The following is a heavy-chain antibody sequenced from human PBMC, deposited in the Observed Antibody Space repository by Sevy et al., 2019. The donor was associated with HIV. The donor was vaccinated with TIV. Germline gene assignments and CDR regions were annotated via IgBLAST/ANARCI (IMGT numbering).Heavy chain of an antibody. Sequence: GGSLRLSCAASGFTFSSYAMHWVRQAPGKGLEWVAVISYDGSNKYYADSVKGRFTISRDKSKNKLYLQMNSLRAEDTAVYYCARVEGAAANSSYYYYYGMDVWGQGTTVTVSS. D-gene: IGHD2-2*01. V-gene: IGHV3-30*04. J-gene: IGHJ6*02. CDR2: ISYDGSNK. CDR3: ARVEGAAANSSYYYYYGMDV. CDR1: GFTFSSYA.